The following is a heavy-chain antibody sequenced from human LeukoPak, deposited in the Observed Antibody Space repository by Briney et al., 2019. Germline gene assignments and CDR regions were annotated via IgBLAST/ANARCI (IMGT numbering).Heavy chain of an antibody. CDR2: ISAYNGNT. D-gene: IGHD3-22*01. J-gene: IGHJ4*02. CDR1: GYAFSIYG. V-gene: IGHV1-18*01. CDR3: ARDLGHYYDSSGYPN. Sequence: ASVRVSCKASGYAFSIYGFSWVRQAPGQGLEWMGWISAYNGNTNYAQKLQGRVTMTTDTSTSTAYMELRSLRSDDTAVYYCARDLGHYYDSSGYPNWGQGTLVTVSS.